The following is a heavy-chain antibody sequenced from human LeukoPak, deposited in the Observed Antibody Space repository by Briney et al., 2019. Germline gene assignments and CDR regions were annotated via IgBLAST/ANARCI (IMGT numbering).Heavy chain of an antibody. CDR2: ISANDGSA. V-gene: IGHV1-18*01. D-gene: IGHD2-2*01. J-gene: IGHJ5*02. CDR1: GYRFTSYG. Sequence: GASVKVSCKASGYRFTSYGISWVRQAPGQGLEWMGWISANDGSANYTLKLQGRVTMTTDTSTSTAYMEIRDLRSDDTAVYYCARGVVVHYTWFDPWGQGTLVTVSS. CDR3: ARGVVVHYTWFDP.